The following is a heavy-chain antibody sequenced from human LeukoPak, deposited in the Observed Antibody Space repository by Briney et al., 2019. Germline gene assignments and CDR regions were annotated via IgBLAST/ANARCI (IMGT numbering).Heavy chain of an antibody. CDR2: IKQDGSEK. CDR3: ARASPYYYGMDV. Sequence: SGGSLRLSCAASGFTFSNYAMSWVRQAPGKGLEWVANIKQDGSEKYYVDSVKGRFTISKDNAQNSLYLQMNSLGAEDTAVYFCARASPYYYGMDVWGQGTTVTVSS. J-gene: IGHJ6*02. V-gene: IGHV3-7*03. CDR1: GFTFSNYA.